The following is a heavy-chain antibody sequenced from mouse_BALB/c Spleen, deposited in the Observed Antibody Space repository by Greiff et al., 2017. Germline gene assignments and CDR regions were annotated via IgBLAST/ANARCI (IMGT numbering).Heavy chain of an antibody. D-gene: IGHD2-4*01. Sequence: DVQLVESGGGLVKPGGSLKLSCAASGFTFSSYAMSWVRQSPEKRLEWVAEISSGGSYTYYPDTVTGRFTISRDNAKNTLYLEMSSLRSEDTAMYYCARGFYDYDTFAYWGQGTLVTVSA. CDR3: ARGFYDYDTFAY. J-gene: IGHJ3*01. V-gene: IGHV5-9-4*01. CDR2: ISSGGSYT. CDR1: GFTFSSYA.